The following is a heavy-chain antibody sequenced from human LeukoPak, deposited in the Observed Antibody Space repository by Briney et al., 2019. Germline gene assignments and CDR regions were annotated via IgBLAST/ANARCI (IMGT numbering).Heavy chain of an antibody. CDR2: IIPIFGTA. V-gene: IGHV1-69*13. J-gene: IGHJ3*02. D-gene: IGHD1-1*01. CDR3: ARGRFGVQLERRDAFDI. CDR1: GGTFSSYA. Sequence: ASVKVSCKASGGTFSSYAISWVRQAPGQGLEWMGGIIPIFGTANYAQKFQGRVTITADESTSTAYMELSSLRSEDTAVYYCARGRFGVQLERRDAFDIWGQGTMVTVSS.